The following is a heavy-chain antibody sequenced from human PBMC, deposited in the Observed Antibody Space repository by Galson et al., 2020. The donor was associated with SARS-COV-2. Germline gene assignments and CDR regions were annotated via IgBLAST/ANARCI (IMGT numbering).Heavy chain of an antibody. Sequence: SGPTLVKPTQTLTLTCTFSGFSLSTSGMCVSWIRQPPGKALEWLALIDWDDDKYYSTSLKTRLTIPKDTSKNQVVLTMTNMDPVDTATYYCARDKVTYGDYVGHYYYYGMDVWGQGTTVTVSS. J-gene: IGHJ6*02. CDR3: ARDKVTYGDYVGHYYYYGMDV. V-gene: IGHV2-70*01. CDR1: GFSLSTSGMC. CDR2: IDWDDDK. D-gene: IGHD4-17*01.